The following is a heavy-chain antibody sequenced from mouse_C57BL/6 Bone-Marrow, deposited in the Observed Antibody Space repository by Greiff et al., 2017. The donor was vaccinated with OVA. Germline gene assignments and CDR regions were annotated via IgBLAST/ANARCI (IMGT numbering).Heavy chain of an antibody. Sequence: QVQLQQPGAELVKPGASVKMSCKASGYTFTSYWITWVKQRPGQGLEWIGDIYPGSGSTNYNEKLKSKATLTVDTSSSTAYMQLSSLTSEDSAVYYCARRGYYYGSSPFDYWGQGTTLTVSS. D-gene: IGHD1-1*01. CDR1: GYTFTSYW. CDR2: IYPGSGST. CDR3: ARRGYYYGSSPFDY. J-gene: IGHJ2*01. V-gene: IGHV1-55*01.